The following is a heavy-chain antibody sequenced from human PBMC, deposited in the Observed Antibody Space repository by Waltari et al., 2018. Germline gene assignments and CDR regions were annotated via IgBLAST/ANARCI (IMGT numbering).Heavy chain of an antibody. CDR1: GGSISSYY. J-gene: IGHJ6*03. V-gene: IGHV4-59*13. Sequence: QVQLQESGPGLVKPSETLSLTCTVSGGSISSYYWSWIRQPPGKGLEWMGDIYYSGSTNHNPSLNSRVTISVDTSKNQFSLKLSSVTAADTAVYYCARATVTIYYYYYYMDVWGKGTTVTVSS. D-gene: IGHD4-4*01. CDR2: IYYSGST. CDR3: ARATVTIYYYYYYMDV.